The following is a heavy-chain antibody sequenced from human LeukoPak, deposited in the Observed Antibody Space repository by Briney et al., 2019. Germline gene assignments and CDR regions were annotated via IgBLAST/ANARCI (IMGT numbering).Heavy chain of an antibody. Sequence: TLSLTCTVSGGSVSSSSYYWGWIRHPPGKGLEWIGSISYSGTNYNNRSLKSRVSISIDTSKNQFSVKLTSVTAADTAMYYCASLGTLRSWGQGTLVTVSS. CDR1: GGSVSSSSYY. D-gene: IGHD7-27*01. V-gene: IGHV4-39*01. CDR2: ISYSGTN. CDR3: ASLGTLRS. J-gene: IGHJ5*02.